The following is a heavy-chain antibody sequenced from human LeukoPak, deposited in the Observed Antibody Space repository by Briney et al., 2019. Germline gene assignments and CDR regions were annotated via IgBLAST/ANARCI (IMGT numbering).Heavy chain of an antibody. J-gene: IGHJ3*01. D-gene: IGHD3-22*01. V-gene: IGHV4-4*02. CDR1: GGSISSSNW. CDR3: ARERQIAVITGSTFDL. CDR2: IYHSGST. Sequence: SGTLSLTCAVSGGSISSSNWWSWVRQPPGKGLEWIGEIYHSGSTNYNPSLKSRVTISVDKSKNQFSLNLTSLTAADTAVYYCARERQIAVITGSTFDLWGPGALVTVSS.